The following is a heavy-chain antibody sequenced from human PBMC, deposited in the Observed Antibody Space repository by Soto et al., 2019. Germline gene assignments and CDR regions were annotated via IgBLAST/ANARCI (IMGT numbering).Heavy chain of an antibody. CDR3: ARDIDNRDYYYGLDX. CDR1: GFVFKNYE. D-gene: IGHD1-20*01. Sequence: PRGSLRLSRVASGFVFKNYEMNWVRQAPGKGLEWIGYISNSGNTIYVADSMRVRFTISTDNAKNSLFLQMNSLRADETAVYYCARDIDNRDYYYGLDXCRQGTSVTIS. CDR2: ISNSGNTI. J-gene: IGHJ6*02. V-gene: IGHV3-48*03.